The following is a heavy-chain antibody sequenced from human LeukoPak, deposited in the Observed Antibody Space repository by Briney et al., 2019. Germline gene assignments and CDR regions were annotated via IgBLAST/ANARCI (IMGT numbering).Heavy chain of an antibody. J-gene: IGHJ3*02. V-gene: IGHV3-64D*06. CDR3: ARDSRYYYDSSGYYSDAFDI. CDR1: GFTFSSYA. CDR2: ISSNGGST. Sequence: GGSLRLSCSASGFTFSSYAMHWVRQAPGKGLEYVSSISSNGGSTYYADSVKGRFTISRDNSKNTLFLQMSSLRTEDTAVYYCARDSRYYYDSSGYYSDAFDIWGQGTMVTVSS. D-gene: IGHD3-22*01.